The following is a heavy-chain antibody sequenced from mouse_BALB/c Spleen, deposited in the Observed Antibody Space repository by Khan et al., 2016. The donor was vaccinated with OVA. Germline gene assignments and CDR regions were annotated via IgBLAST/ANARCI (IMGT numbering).Heavy chain of an antibody. D-gene: IGHD2-10*02. CDR2: IWGGGNT. Sequence: QVQLKESGPGLVAPSQSLSIICTVSGFSLTDYGVSWIRQPPGKGLEWLGVIWGGGNTYYNLALKSRLSISKDNSKSQVFLKMKSLQTDDTAMYYCAKGVWSYYFTLDYWGQGTSVTVSS. J-gene: IGHJ4*01. CDR3: AKGVWSYYFTLDY. CDR1: GFSLTDYG. V-gene: IGHV2-6-5*01.